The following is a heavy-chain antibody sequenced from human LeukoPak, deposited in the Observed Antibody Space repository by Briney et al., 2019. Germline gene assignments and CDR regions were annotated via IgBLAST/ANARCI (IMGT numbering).Heavy chain of an antibody. CDR1: GASVSSDDYY. CDR3: VRYYFHSSGFSHWFDP. V-gene: IGHV4-30-4*01. J-gene: IGHJ5*02. D-gene: IGHD3-22*01. Sequence: SQTLSLTCSVSGASVSSDDYYWGWLRQPPGPGLEWIAYISYSGSTYYNPSLKSRITISIDMSKNQFSLKLSSVTAADTAVYYCVRYYFHSSGFSHWFDPWGQGTLVTVSS. CDR2: ISYSGST.